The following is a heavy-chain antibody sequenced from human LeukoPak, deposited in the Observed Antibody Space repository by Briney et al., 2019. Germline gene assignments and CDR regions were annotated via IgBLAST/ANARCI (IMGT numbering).Heavy chain of an antibody. CDR1: GGSFSGHY. Sequence: SETLSLTCAVYGGSFSGHYWSWIRQPPGKGLEWIGEINHSGSTNYNPSLKSRVTISVDTSKNQFSLKLSSVTAADTAVYYCARGLSRGIPRYYDFWSGYSYYFDYWGQGTLVTVSS. D-gene: IGHD3-3*01. CDR2: INHSGST. J-gene: IGHJ4*02. V-gene: IGHV4-34*01. CDR3: ARGLSRGIPRYYDFWSGYSYYFDY.